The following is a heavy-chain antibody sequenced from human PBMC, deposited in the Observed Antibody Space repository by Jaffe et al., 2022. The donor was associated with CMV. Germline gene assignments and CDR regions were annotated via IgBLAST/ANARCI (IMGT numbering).Heavy chain of an antibody. CDR3: ARGVGIAAAGTGDYFDY. D-gene: IGHD6-13*01. CDR1: GGSFSGYY. Sequence: QVQLQQWGAGLLKPSETLSLTCAVYGGSFSGYYWSWIRQPPGKGLEWIGEINHSGSTNYNPSLKSRVTISVDTSKNQFSLKLSSVTAADTAVYYCARGVGIAAAGTGDYFDYWGQGTLVTVSS. CDR2: INHSGST. J-gene: IGHJ4*02. V-gene: IGHV4-34*01.